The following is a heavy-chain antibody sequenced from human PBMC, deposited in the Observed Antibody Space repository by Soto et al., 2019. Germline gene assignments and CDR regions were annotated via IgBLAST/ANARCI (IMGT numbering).Heavy chain of an antibody. V-gene: IGHV4-4*07. D-gene: IGHD4-4*01. CDR2: IHSSGSA. CDR1: GGSISSYY. Sequence: QVQLQESGPGLMKPSETLSLMCNVSGGSISSYYWSWIRQPAGKGLEWVGRIHSSGSANYNPSLMSRFSMSVDTYKNQCSLRLRSVTAADTAVYYCSRETDYYNYGSGVYEMWGQGKMVTVSS. CDR3: SRETDYYNYGSGVYEM. J-gene: IGHJ3*02.